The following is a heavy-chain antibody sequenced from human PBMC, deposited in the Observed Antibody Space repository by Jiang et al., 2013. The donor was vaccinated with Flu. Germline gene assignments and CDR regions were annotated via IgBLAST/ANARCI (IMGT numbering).Heavy chain of an antibody. D-gene: IGHD2-2*01. CDR1: GYTFTSYG. J-gene: IGHJ4*02. Sequence: GAEVKKPGASVKVSCKASGYTFTSYGISWVRQAPGQGLEWMGWISAYNGNTNYAQKLQGRVTMTTDTSTSTAYMELRSLRSDDTAVYYCARDRANLGYCSSTSCGNDYWGQGTLVTVSS. CDR2: ISAYNGNT. V-gene: IGHV1-18*01. CDR3: ARDRANLGYCSSTSCGNDY.